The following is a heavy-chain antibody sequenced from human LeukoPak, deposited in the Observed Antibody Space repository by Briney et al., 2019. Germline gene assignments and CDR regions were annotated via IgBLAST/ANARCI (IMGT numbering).Heavy chain of an antibody. V-gene: IGHV3-7*05. CDR1: GFTFSSYW. J-gene: IGHJ3*02. CDR3: AGDPTVTNFHDAFDI. CDR2: IKQDGSQK. Sequence: GGSLRLSCAASGFTFSSYWMSWVRQAPGKGLEWVATIKQDGSQKEYVDFVKGRFTISRDNAKNSLYLQMNSLRAEDTAVYYCAGDPTVTNFHDAFDIWGQGTMVTVSS. D-gene: IGHD4-17*01.